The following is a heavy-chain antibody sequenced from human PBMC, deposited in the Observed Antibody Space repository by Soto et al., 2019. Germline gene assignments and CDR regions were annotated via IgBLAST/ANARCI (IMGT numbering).Heavy chain of an antibody. CDR2: IRGKANSYTT. D-gene: IGHD1-7*01. CDR1: GFTFSRST. J-gene: IGHJ4*02. Sequence: EVQLVESGGGLVQPGGSLKLSCAASGFTFSRSTMHWVRQASGKGLEWVGRIRGKANSYTTAYAASVKGRFSVSRDDSKNTAYLQMMSLKTEDTAVYFCTRSVTGITAHFDYWGQGTLVTVSS. CDR3: TRSVTGITAHFDY. V-gene: IGHV3-73*02.